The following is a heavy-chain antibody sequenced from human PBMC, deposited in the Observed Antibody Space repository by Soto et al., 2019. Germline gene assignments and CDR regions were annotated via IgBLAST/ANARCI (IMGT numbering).Heavy chain of an antibody. CDR3: AKGAVTTSLYYFDY. V-gene: IGHV3-30*18. Sequence: QVQLVESGGGVVQPGRSLRLSCAASGFTFSSSGMHWVRQAPGKGLEWVAVISYDGSEKYYAVSVKGRFTISRDNSKNKLYLQMNSLRAEDTAVYYCAKGAVTTSLYYFDYWGQGTLVPVSS. D-gene: IGHD4-17*01. J-gene: IGHJ4*02. CDR1: GFTFSSSG. CDR2: ISYDGSEK.